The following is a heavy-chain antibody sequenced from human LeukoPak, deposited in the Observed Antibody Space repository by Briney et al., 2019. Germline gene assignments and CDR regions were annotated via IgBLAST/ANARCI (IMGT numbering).Heavy chain of an antibody. CDR1: GFTFSSYG. CDR3: AKDRYTYYYDSSGYYPVYFDY. CDR2: IRYDGCNK. J-gene: IGHJ4*02. D-gene: IGHD3-22*01. Sequence: GGSLRLSCAASGFTFSSYGMHWVRQAPGKGLEWVAFIRYDGCNKYYADSVKGRFTISRDNSKNTLYLQMNSLRAEDTAVYYCAKDRYTYYYDSSGYYPVYFDYWGQGTLVTVSS. V-gene: IGHV3-30*02.